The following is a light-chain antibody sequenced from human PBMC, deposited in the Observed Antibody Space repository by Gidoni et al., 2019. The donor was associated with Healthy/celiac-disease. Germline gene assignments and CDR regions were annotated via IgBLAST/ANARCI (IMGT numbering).Light chain of an antibody. CDR3: QQSYSTPAT. J-gene: IGKJ3*01. V-gene: IGKV1-39*01. CDR2: AAS. CDR1: QSISSY. Sequence: DIHMTHSPSSLSASVGDRVTIPSRASQSISSYLNWYQQKPVKAHKLLIYAASSLQSGIPSRFSGSGSGTDYTLTISSLQTEDLAIYYCQQSYSTPATFGPGTKVDIK.